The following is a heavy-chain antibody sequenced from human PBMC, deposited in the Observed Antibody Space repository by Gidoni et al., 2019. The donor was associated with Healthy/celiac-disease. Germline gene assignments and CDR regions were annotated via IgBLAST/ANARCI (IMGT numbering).Heavy chain of an antibody. V-gene: IGHV3-23*01. J-gene: IGHJ4*02. D-gene: IGHD1-1*01. CDR2: ISGSGGST. CDR3: AKWKKVRTYLAHENDDY. CDR1: GFTFSSYA. Sequence: EVQLLESGGGLVQPGGSLRLSCAASGFTFSSYAMSWVRQAPGKGLEWVSAISGSGGSTYYADSVKGRFTISRDNSKNTLYLQMNSLRAEDTAVYYCAKWKKVRTYLAHENDDYWGQGTLVTVSS.